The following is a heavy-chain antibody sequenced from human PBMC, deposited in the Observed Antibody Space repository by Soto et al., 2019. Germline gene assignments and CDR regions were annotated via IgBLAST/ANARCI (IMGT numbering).Heavy chain of an antibody. V-gene: IGHV3-33*08. CDR1: AITFSRYS. CDR2: IWYDGSNK. Sequence: AGGSLRLSCASSAITFSRYSMNWVRQAPGKGLEWVAVIWYDGSNKYYADSVKGRFTISRDNSKNTLYLQMNSLRAEDTAVYYCAREGNLGWGFDYWGQGTLVTVSS. CDR3: AREGNLGWGFDY. D-gene: IGHD7-27*01. J-gene: IGHJ4*02.